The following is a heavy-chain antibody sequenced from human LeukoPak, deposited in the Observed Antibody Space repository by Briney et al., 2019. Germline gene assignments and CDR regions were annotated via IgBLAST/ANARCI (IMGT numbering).Heavy chain of an antibody. CDR2: IYYSGST. Sequence: PSETLSLTCTVSGGSISSYYWSWIRQPPGKGLEWIGYIYYSGSTYYNPSPKSRVTISVDTSKNQFSLKLSSVTAADTAVYYCARNERYCSSTSCLDYWGQGTLVTVSS. J-gene: IGHJ4*02. CDR1: GGSISSYY. CDR3: ARNERYCSSTSCLDY. D-gene: IGHD2-2*01. V-gene: IGHV4-59*06.